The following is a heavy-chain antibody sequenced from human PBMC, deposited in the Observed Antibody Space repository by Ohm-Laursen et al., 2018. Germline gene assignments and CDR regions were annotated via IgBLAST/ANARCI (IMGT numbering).Heavy chain of an antibody. V-gene: IGHV1-8*01. CDR2: MNPNGAT. D-gene: IGHD1/OR15-1a*01. J-gene: IGHJ2*01. CDR1: GYPFTNYD. Sequence: ASVKVSCKISGYPFTNYDINWVRQAPRQGLEWMGWMNPNGATVYAEKFQGRVTMTRNTSINTAYMELSSLRSEDTAVYYCARMGPQQPHWYFDLWGRGTLVTVSS. CDR3: ARMGPQQPHWYFDL.